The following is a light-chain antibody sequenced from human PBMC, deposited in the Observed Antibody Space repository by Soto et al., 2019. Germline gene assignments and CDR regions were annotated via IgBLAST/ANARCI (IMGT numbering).Light chain of an antibody. CDR2: LGS. CDR1: QSLLHSNGYNY. J-gene: IGKJ5*01. V-gene: IGKV2-28*01. Sequence: DIVMTQSPLSLPVTPGEPASISCRSSQSLLHSNGYNYLDWYLQKPGQSPQLLIYLGSNRASGVPDRFSGSGSGTDFTLKISRVEAEDVLVYYCMQALQTPITFGQGTRLEIK. CDR3: MQALQTPIT.